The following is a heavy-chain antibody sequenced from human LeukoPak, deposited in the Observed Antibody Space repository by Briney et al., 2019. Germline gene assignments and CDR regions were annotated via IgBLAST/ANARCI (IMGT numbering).Heavy chain of an antibody. Sequence: HPGRSLRLSCAASGFTFSSYAMHWVRQAPGKGLEWVAVISYDGSNKYYADSVEGRFTISRDNSKNTLYLQMNSLRAEDMAVYYCARGVVAAHLRWFDPWGQGTLVTVSS. D-gene: IGHD2-15*01. J-gene: IGHJ5*02. CDR1: GFTFSSYA. V-gene: IGHV3-30-3*01. CDR2: ISYDGSNK. CDR3: ARGVVAAHLRWFDP.